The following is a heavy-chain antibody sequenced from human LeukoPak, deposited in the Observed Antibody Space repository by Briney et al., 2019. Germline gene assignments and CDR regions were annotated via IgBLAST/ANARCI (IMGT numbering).Heavy chain of an antibody. J-gene: IGHJ6*02. V-gene: IGHV1-69*04. D-gene: IGHD3-22*01. CDR1: GGTFSSYA. CDR2: IIPILGIA. Sequence: GASVKVSCKASGGTFSSYAISWVRQAPGQGLERMGRIIPILGIANYAQKFQGRVTITADKSTSAAYMELSSLRSEDTAVYYCARTYYYDSSGYRSPYYYYGMDVWGQGTTVTVSS. CDR3: ARTYYYDSSGYRSPYYYYGMDV.